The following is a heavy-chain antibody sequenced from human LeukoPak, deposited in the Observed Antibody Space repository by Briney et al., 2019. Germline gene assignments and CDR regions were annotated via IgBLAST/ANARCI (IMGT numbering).Heavy chain of an antibody. CDR1: GFSFSSYW. CDR3: AKGSDYSSGS. J-gene: IGHJ5*02. Sequence: GGSLRLSCAASGFSFSSYWMHWVRQAPGKGLEWVSRIDTSGSGATYADSVKGRFTISRDNTKNTLYLQMNSLRAEDTAVYYCAKGSDYSSGSWGQGTLVTVSS. D-gene: IGHD6-19*01. CDR2: IDTSGSGA. V-gene: IGHV3-74*01.